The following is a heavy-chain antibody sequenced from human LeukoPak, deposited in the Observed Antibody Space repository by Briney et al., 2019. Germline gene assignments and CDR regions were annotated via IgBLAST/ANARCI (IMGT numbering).Heavy chain of an antibody. CDR2: FDPEDGET. Sequence: ASVKVSCKVSGYTLTELSMHWVRQAPGKGLEWMGGFDPEDGETIYAQKFQGRVTMTEDTSTDTAYMELSSLRSEDTAVYYCATGFVGSGSYTSNFDYWGQGTLVTVSS. D-gene: IGHD3-10*01. CDR3: ATGFVGSGSYTSNFDY. CDR1: GYTLTELS. J-gene: IGHJ4*02. V-gene: IGHV1-24*01.